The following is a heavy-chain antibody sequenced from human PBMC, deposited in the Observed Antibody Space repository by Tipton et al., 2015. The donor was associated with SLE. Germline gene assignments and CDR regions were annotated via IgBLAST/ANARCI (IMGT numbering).Heavy chain of an antibody. V-gene: IGHV4-59*11. CDR2: IYYSGRT. Sequence: TLSLTCTVSGGSISSHYWSWIRQPPGKGLEWIGYIYYSGRTNYNPSLKSRVTISVDTSKNQFSLKLSSVTAADTAVYYCARAGDSRDFDGFDIWGQGTMVTVSS. D-gene: IGHD6-13*01. J-gene: IGHJ3*02. CDR3: ARAGDSRDFDGFDI. CDR1: GGSISSHY.